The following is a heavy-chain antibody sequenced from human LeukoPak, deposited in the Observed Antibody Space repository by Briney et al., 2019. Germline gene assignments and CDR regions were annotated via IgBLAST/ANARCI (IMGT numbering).Heavy chain of an antibody. V-gene: IGHV3-48*01. CDR3: ARDYPRYCSGGSCYEGSVSQGSDY. D-gene: IGHD2-15*01. J-gene: IGHJ4*02. Sequence: GGSLRLSCAASGFTFSSYSMNWVRQAPGKGLEWVSYISSSSSTIYYADSVKGRFTISRDNAKNSLYLQMNSLRAEDTAVYYCARDYPRYCSGGSCYEGSVSQGSDYWGQGTLVTVSS. CDR1: GFTFSSYS. CDR2: ISSSSSTI.